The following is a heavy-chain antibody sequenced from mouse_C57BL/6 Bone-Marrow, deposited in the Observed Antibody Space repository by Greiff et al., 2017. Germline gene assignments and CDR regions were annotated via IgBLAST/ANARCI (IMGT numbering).Heavy chain of an antibody. CDR1: GFTFTAYS. CDR2: IRHKANGYTT. Sequence: DVKLVESGGGLVQPGGSLSLSCAASGFTFTAYSMSWVRQPPGKALEWLGFIRHKANGYTTEYSASVKGRFTISRDNSQSILYLQMNALRAEDSATYYCARWGFAYWGQGTLVTVSA. J-gene: IGHJ3*01. CDR3: ARWGFAY. V-gene: IGHV7-3*01.